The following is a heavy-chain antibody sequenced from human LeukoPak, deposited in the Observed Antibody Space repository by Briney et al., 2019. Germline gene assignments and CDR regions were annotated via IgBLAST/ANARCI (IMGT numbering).Heavy chain of an antibody. CDR3: ARDRISVTDPPNWFDP. CDR1: GGSISRSSYY. J-gene: IGHJ5*02. V-gene: IGHV4-39*07. CDR2: IYYSGST. Sequence: SETLSLTCTVSGGSISRSSYYWGWIRQPPGKGLERIGSIYYSGSTYYNPSLKSRVTISVDTSKNQFSLKLSSVTAADTAVYYCARDRISVTDPPNWFDPWGQGTMVTVSS. D-gene: IGHD6-19*01.